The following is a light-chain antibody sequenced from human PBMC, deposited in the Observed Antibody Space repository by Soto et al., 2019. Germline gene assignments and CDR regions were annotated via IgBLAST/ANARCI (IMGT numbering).Light chain of an antibody. CDR2: DGS. J-gene: IGLJ1*01. V-gene: IGLV2-14*01. CDR1: SSDVGGYND. CDR3: SSYTSSSAYV. Sequence: QSVLTQPASVSGSPGQSITISCAGTSSDVGGYNDVSWYQQHPGKAPKRMIYDGSHRPSGVSNRFPGSKSGNTASLTISGLQAEDEADYYCSSYTSSSAYVFGTGTKLTVL.